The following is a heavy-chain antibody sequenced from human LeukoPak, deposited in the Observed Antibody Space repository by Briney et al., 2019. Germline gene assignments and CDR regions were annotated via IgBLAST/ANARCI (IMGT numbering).Heavy chain of an antibody. CDR2: INPSGGST. Sequence: VASVKVSCKASGYTFTSYYMHWVRQAPGQGLEWMGIINPSGGSTSYSEKFQGRVATTRDTSTSTVYMELSSLRSEDTAVYYCARGGMGIQLWSFDYWGQGTLVTVSS. D-gene: IGHD5-18*01. J-gene: IGHJ4*02. V-gene: IGHV1-46*01. CDR3: ARGGMGIQLWSFDY. CDR1: GYTFTSYY.